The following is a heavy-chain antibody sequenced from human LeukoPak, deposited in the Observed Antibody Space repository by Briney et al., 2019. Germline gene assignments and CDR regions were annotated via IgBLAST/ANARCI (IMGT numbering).Heavy chain of an antibody. D-gene: IGHD5-18*01. CDR2: INPNSGGT. CDR1: GYTFTGYY. V-gene: IGHV1-2*02. Sequence: ASVKVSCKASGYTFTGYYMHWVRQAPGQGLEWMGWINPNSGGTNYAQKFQGRVTMTRDTSTSTAYMELSRLRSDDTAVYYCARRGYSYGAMGYWGQGTLVTVSS. J-gene: IGHJ4*02. CDR3: ARRGYSYGAMGY.